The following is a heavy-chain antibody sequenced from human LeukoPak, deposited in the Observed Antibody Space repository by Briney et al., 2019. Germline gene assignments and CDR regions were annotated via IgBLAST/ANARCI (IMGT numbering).Heavy chain of an antibody. CDR1: GFAFNTYA. J-gene: IGHJ4*02. V-gene: IGHV3-21*01. D-gene: IGHD6-13*01. CDR2: ISRDSETK. Sequence: GGSLRLSCAASGFAFNTYAMNWVRQAPGKGLEWVSSISRDSETKLYADSVKGRFTISRDNAKNSLFLQMSSLGGEDTAVYYCARESVDLQLVAAAGTDYWGQGTLVTVSS. CDR3: ARESVDLQLVAAAGTDY.